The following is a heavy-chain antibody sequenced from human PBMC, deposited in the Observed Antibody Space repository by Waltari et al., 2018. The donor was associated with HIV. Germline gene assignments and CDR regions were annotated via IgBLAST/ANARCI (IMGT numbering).Heavy chain of an antibody. CDR2: VCQSGGA. CDR1: GGSLSGSF. V-gene: IGHV4-34*02. CDR3: ARGSRVRVFRGHPIYYSARDV. D-gene: IGHD3-3*01. Sequence: QVTLQLWGAAQVKPSETLSLPCLVSGGSLSGSFWAWIGQTPEKGLDWVGDVCQSGGAYLDPSFKTRATISVDTFRSHFSLKVRSVTAADTAVYFCARGSRVRVFRGHPIYYSARDVWGQGNTVIVSS. J-gene: IGHJ6*02.